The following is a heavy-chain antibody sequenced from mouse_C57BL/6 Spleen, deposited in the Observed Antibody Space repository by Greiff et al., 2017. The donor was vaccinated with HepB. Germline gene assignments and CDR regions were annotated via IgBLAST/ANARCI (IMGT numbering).Heavy chain of an antibody. Sequence: DVMLVESGGGLVQPGGSLSLSCAASGFTFTDYYMSWVRQPPGKALEWLGFIRNKANGYTTEYSASVKGRFTISRDNSQSILYLQMNALRAEDSATYYCARSQSLLTGLDYWGQGTTLTVSS. CDR1: GFTFTDYY. J-gene: IGHJ2*01. D-gene: IGHD6-2*01. CDR3: ARSQSLLTGLDY. CDR2: IRNKANGYTT. V-gene: IGHV7-3*01.